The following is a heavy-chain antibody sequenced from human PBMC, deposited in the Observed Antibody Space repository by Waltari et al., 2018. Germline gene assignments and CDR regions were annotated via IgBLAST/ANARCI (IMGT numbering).Heavy chain of an antibody. J-gene: IGHJ6*02. CDR1: GGTFSSYA. CDR2: IIPIFGTA. V-gene: IGHV1-69*13. CDR3: ASTTTVTTNYYYGMDV. D-gene: IGHD4-4*01. Sequence: QVQLVQSGAEVKKPGSSVKVSCEASGGTFSSYAISWVRQAPGQGLEWMGGIIPIFGTANYAQKFQGRVTITADESTSTAYMELSSLRSEDTAVYYCASTTTVTTNYYYGMDVWGQGTTVTVSS.